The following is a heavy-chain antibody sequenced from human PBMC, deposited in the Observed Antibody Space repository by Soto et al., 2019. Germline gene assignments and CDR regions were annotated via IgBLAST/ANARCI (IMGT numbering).Heavy chain of an antibody. D-gene: IGHD6-13*01. J-gene: IGHJ4*02. Sequence: QVQLQESGPGLVKPSETLSLTCTVSGGSISSYYWSWIRQPPGKGLEWIGYIYYSGSTNYNPSLKSRVTISVDTSKNQFSLKPSSVTAADTAVYYCARAISAAGNPFDYWGQGTLVTVSS. V-gene: IGHV4-59*01. CDR1: GGSISSYY. CDR3: ARAISAAGNPFDY. CDR2: IYYSGST.